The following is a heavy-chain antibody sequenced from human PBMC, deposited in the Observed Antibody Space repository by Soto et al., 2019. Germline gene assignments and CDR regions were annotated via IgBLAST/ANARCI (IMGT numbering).Heavy chain of an antibody. Sequence: SVKVSCKASGGNFSRYAISWVRQAPGQGLEWMGGIIPIFGTANYAQKFQGRVTITADKSTSTAYMELSSLRSEDTAVYYCARGRYFDWQNYYYYYGMDVWGQGTTVTVSS. J-gene: IGHJ6*02. D-gene: IGHD3-9*01. CDR2: IIPIFGTA. CDR3: ARGRYFDWQNYYYYYGMDV. V-gene: IGHV1-69*06. CDR1: GGNFSRYA.